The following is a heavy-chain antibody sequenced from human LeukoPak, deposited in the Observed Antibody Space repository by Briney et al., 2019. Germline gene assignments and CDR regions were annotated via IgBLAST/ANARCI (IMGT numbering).Heavy chain of an antibody. CDR1: GFTFSSYW. D-gene: IGHD1-26*01. J-gene: IGHJ3*02. CDR2: INSDGSVT. V-gene: IGHV3-74*01. CDR3: ARDGWELVLNDAFDI. Sequence: GGSLRLSCTASGFTFSSYWMRWVRQAPGKGLVWVSRINSDGSVTSYADSVKGRFTISRDNAKNTLYLQMNSLRAEDTAVYYCARDGWELVLNDAFDIWGQGTVVTVSS.